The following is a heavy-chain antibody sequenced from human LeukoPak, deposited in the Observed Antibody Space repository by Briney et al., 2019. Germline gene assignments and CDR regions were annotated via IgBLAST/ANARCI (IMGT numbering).Heavy chain of an antibody. V-gene: IGHV3-74*01. CDR1: GFTFSSYW. CDR2: INSDGSST. CDR3: AKDMGYCSSATCYGLDY. J-gene: IGHJ4*02. D-gene: IGHD2-2*01. Sequence: PGGSLRLSCAASGFTFSSYWMHWVRQAPGKGLVWVSRINSDGSSTSYADSVKGRFTISRDNAKNTLYLQMNSLRAEDTAIYYCAKDMGYCSSATCYGLDYWGQGTLVTVSS.